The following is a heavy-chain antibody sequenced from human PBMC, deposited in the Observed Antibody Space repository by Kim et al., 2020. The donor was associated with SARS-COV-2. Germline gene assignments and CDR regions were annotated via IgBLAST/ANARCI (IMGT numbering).Heavy chain of an antibody. V-gene: IGHV4-59*01. D-gene: IGHD6-13*01. Sequence: LKGRVTISGDTSKNQFSLKLSSVTAADTAVYYCARAGYSSSWYSYNWFDPWGQGTLVTVSS. J-gene: IGHJ5*02. CDR3: ARAGYSSSWYSYNWFDP.